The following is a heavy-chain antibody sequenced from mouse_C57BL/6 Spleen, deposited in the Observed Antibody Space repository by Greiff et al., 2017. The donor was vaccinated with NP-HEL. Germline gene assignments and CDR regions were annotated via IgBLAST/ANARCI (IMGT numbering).Heavy chain of an antibody. CDR2: IDPSDSYT. V-gene: IGHV1-69*01. J-gene: IGHJ4*01. Sequence: QVQLKQPGAELVMPGASVKLSCKASGYTFTSYWMHWVKQRPGQGLEWIGEIDPSDSYTNYNQKFKGKSTLTVDKSPSTAYMQLSSLTSEDSAVYYCARFITTVEGDAMDYWGQGTSVTVSS. D-gene: IGHD1-1*01. CDR3: ARFITTVEGDAMDY. CDR1: GYTFTSYW.